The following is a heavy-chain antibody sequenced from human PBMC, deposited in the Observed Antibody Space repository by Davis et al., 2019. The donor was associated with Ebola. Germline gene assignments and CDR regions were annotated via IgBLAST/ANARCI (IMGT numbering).Heavy chain of an antibody. CDR1: GFTFSDYY. V-gene: IGHV3-11*04. J-gene: IGHJ6*02. CDR3: ARDHRYYGDYGTLYYYYGMDV. D-gene: IGHD4-17*01. CDR2: ISSSSSTI. Sequence: PGGSLRLSCAASGFTFSDYYMSWIRQAPGKGLEWVSYISSSSSTIYYADSVKGRFTISRDNAKNSLYLQMNSLRDEDTAVYYCARDHRYYGDYGTLYYYYGMDVWGQGTTVTVSS.